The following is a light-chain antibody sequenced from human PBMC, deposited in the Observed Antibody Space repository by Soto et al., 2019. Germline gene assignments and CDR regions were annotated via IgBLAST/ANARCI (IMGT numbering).Light chain of an antibody. J-gene: IGKJ4*01. Sequence: DIQMTQSPSSVSASVGDRITITCRASQGIRSWLAWYQQKPGKAPKLLIYTASNLQSGVPSRFSGSGSGTDFTLTINSLQPEDFATYFCQQVDSFPLTFGGGTKVEIK. CDR3: QQVDSFPLT. V-gene: IGKV1-12*01. CDR1: QGIRSW. CDR2: TAS.